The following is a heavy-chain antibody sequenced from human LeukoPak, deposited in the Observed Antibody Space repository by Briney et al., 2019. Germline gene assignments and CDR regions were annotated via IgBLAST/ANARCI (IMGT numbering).Heavy chain of an antibody. J-gene: IGHJ4*02. CDR2: IDSSSRYI. D-gene: IGHD2-2*01. V-gene: IGHV3-21*01. Sequence: PGGSLRLSCAASGFTFSSHNMDWVRQAPGKGLEWVSFIDSSSRYIYQADSVKGRFTISRDNAKSSVFLQMNSLRAEDTAVYYCARVGGHCTSTSCPPPDYWGQGTLVTVSS. CDR1: GFTFSSHN. CDR3: ARVGGHCTSTSCPPPDY.